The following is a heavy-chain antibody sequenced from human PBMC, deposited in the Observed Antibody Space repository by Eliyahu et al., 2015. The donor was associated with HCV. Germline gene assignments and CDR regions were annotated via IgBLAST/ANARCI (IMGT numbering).Heavy chain of an antibody. CDR3: ASGGGGIAVTGTGGWFDP. CDR2: IHYSGST. V-gene: IGHV4-59*01. CDR1: GGSITTYY. Sequence: QVQLQESGPGLVKSSETLSLTCTVPGGSITTYYWSWXRQPPGKGLXWIGYIHYSGSTNYNPSLKSRVTISVDTSKNQFSLNLTSVTAADTAMYYCASGGGGIAVTGTGGWFDPWGQGTLVTVSS. J-gene: IGHJ5*02. D-gene: IGHD6-19*01.